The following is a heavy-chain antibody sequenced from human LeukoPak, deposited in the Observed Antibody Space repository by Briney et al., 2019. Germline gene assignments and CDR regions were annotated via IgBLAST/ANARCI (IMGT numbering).Heavy chain of an antibody. Sequence: GGSLRLSCAASGFTFSSYWMSWVRQAPGKGLEWVANIKQSGSEKYYVDSVKGRFTISRDNAKNSLYLQMNSLSAEDTAVYYCAKHVFRFLYWLYPNYYDFDMGVWGQVTTVT. J-gene: IGHJ6*01. D-gene: IGHD3-3*01. V-gene: IGHV3-7*01. CDR3: AKHVFRFLYWLYPNYYDFDMGV. CDR1: GFTFSSYW. CDR2: IKQSGSEK.